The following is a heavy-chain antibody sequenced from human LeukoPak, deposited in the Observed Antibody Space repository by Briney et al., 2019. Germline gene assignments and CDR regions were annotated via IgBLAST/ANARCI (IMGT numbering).Heavy chain of an antibody. Sequence: GGSLRLSCAASGFTFSSYWMSWVRQAPGKGLEWVANIEQDGSEKYYVDSVKGRFTISRDNAKNSLYLQMNSLRAEDTAVYYCARVRRWLQNPWVIYYFDYWGQGTLVTVSS. D-gene: IGHD5-24*01. J-gene: IGHJ4*02. CDR2: IEQDGSEK. V-gene: IGHV3-7*01. CDR1: GFTFSSYW. CDR3: ARVRRWLQNPWVIYYFDY.